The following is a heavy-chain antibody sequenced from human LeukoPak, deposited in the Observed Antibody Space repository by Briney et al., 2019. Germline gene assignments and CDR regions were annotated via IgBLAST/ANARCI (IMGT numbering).Heavy chain of an antibody. CDR2: IRSKANSYAT. Sequence: PGGSLRLSCAASGFTFSGSAMHWVRQASGKGLEWVGRIRSKANSYATAYAASVKGRFTISRDDSKNTAYLQMNSLKTEDTAVYYRTRRSDTAMVTSYYGMDVWGQGTTVTVSS. D-gene: IGHD5-18*01. CDR3: TRRSDTAMVTSYYGMDV. V-gene: IGHV3-73*01. CDR1: GFTFSGSA. J-gene: IGHJ6*02.